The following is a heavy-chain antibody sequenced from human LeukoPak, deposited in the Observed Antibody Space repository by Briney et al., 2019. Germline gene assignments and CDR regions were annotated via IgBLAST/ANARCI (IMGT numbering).Heavy chain of an antibody. Sequence: PGGSLRLSCAASGFTFTNAYMSWVRQAPGKGLEWVSVIYSGGSTYYADSVKGRFTISRDNSKNTLYLQMNSLRAEDTAVYYCASDLGYSSGWAPRDAFDIWGQGTMVTVSS. CDR1: GFTFTNAY. D-gene: IGHD6-19*01. CDR2: IYSGGST. V-gene: IGHV3-66*01. CDR3: ASDLGYSSGWAPRDAFDI. J-gene: IGHJ3*02.